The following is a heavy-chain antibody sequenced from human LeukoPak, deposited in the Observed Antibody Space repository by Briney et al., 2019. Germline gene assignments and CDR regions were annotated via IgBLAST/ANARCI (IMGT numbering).Heavy chain of an antibody. CDR2: IYPGDSDT. CDR3: ARQKYSYGYVFDY. J-gene: IGHJ4*02. D-gene: IGHD5-18*01. CDR1: TXYW. Sequence: TXYWIGWVRQMPGKGLEWMGIIYPGDSDTSYSPSFQGQVTISADKSISTAYLQWSSLKASDTAMYYCARQKYSYGYVFDYWGQGTLVTVSS. V-gene: IGHV5-51*01.